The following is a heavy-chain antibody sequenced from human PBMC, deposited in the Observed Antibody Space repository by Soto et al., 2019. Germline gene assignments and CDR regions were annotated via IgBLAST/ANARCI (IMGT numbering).Heavy chain of an antibody. CDR3: ARVVGVVPAATGLYYMDV. V-gene: IGHV3-64*01. D-gene: IGHD2-2*01. CDR1: GFTFSSYA. CDR2: ISSNGGST. Sequence: GGSLRLSCAASGFTFSSYAMHWVRQAPGKGLEYVSAISSNGGSTYYANSVKGRFTISRDNSKNTLYLQMGSLRAEDMAVYYCARVVGVVPAATGLYYMDVWGKGTTVTVSS. J-gene: IGHJ6*03.